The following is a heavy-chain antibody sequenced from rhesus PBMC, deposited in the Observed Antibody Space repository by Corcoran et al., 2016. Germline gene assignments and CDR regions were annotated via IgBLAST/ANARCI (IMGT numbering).Heavy chain of an antibody. Sequence: QVQLQESGPGVVKPSETLSLTCAVSGGSISDSYRWSWIRQPPGQGLEWIGYIYGSSKSTNYNPSLKSRVTISKDPSKNQFSLNLSSVTAADTAVYYCARRIAAADFDYWGQGVLVTVSS. V-gene: IGHV4S10*01. CDR1: GGSISDSYR. CDR3: ARRIAAADFDY. D-gene: IGHD6-25*01. J-gene: IGHJ4*01. CDR2: IYGSSKST.